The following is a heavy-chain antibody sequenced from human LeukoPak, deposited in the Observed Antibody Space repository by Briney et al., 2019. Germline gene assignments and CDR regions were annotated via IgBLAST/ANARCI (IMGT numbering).Heavy chain of an antibody. CDR2: ISYDGSNK. D-gene: IGHD2-15*01. V-gene: IGHV3-30-3*01. J-gene: IGHJ4*02. Sequence: PGRSLRLSCAASGFTFSSYAMHWVRQAPGKGLEWVAVISYDGSNKYYADSVKGRFTISRDNSKNTLYLQMNSLRAEDTAVYYCASGLPRYCSGGSCLAFDYWGRGTLVTVSS. CDR3: ASGLPRYCSGGSCLAFDY. CDR1: GFTFSSYA.